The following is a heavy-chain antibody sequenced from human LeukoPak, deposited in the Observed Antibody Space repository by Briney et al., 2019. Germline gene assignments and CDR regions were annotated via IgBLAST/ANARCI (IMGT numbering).Heavy chain of an antibody. V-gene: IGHV3-66*01. CDR3: ASRQGDYVRGSYADF. CDR2: LYRGGNT. Sequence: GGSLRLSCVASGITVSSNYMSWVRQAPGKGLEWVSFLYRGGNTYYADSVKGRFTISRDNSKNTVLLQMSSLRAEDTAVYYCASRQGDYVRGSYADFWGQGTMVTVSS. D-gene: IGHD3-16*01. CDR1: GITVSSNY. J-gene: IGHJ4*02.